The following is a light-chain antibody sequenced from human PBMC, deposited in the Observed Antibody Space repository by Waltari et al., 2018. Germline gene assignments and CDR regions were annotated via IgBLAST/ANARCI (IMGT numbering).Light chain of an antibody. V-gene: IGLV2-23*02. CDR1: SSDVGNYNL. CDR2: EVT. J-gene: IGLJ1*01. Sequence: QSGLTQPASASGSPGQSITISCTGTSSDVGNYNLVSWYQQHPGQAPKLLIYEVTKRASGTSDRFSTSKSGNTASLTISGLQAQEDEADYYCCSYVGLGTYVFGTGTKVTV. CDR3: CSYVGLGTYV.